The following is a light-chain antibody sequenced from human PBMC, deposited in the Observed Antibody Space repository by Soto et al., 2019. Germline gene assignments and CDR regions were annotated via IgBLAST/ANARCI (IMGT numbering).Light chain of an antibody. V-gene: IGLV2-8*01. J-gene: IGLJ2*01. Sequence: QSALTQPPSASGSPGQSVTISCTGTSSDVGGYKYVSWYQQKSGKAPKLIIYEVNERPSGVPDRFSGSKSDNTASLTVSGRQAEDEADYYCSAYAGVNNVLFGGGTKLTVL. CDR2: EVN. CDR3: SAYAGVNNVL. CDR1: SSDVGGYKY.